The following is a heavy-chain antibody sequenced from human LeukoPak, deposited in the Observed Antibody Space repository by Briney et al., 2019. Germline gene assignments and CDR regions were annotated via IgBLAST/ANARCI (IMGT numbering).Heavy chain of an antibody. D-gene: IGHD6-19*01. J-gene: IGHJ4*02. CDR1: GFTFSSYA. CDR2: ISYDGSNK. CDR3: ARGDPSGWYFSDDYFDY. Sequence: PGGSLRLSCAASGFTFSSYAMHWVRQAPGKGLEWVAVISYDGSNKYYADSVKGRFTISRDNSKNTLYLQMNSLRAEDTAVYYCARGDPSGWYFSDDYFDYWGQGTLVTVSS. V-gene: IGHV3-30*04.